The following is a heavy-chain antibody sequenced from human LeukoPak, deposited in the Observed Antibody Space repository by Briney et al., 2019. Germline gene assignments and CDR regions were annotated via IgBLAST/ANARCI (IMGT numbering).Heavy chain of an antibody. CDR2: ILYDGSNK. V-gene: IGHV3-30*03. CDR3: ARENMVRGGYQFDY. CDR1: GFTFSSYG. Sequence: PGRSLRLSCAASGFTFSSYGMHWVRQAPGKGLEWVAVILYDGSNKYYADSVKGRFTISRDNAKNSLYLQMNSLRAEDTAVYYCARENMVRGGYQFDYWGQGTLVTVSS. D-gene: IGHD3-10*01. J-gene: IGHJ4*02.